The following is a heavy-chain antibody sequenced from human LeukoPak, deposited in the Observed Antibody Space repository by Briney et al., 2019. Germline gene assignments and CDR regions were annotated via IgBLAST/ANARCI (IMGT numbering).Heavy chain of an antibody. CDR2: ISKSGTYI. CDR1: GFTFRDYT. D-gene: IGHD2-2*01. J-gene: IGHJ4*02. V-gene: IGHV3-21*01. CDR3: TREVLIVVEPASNTIDF. Sequence: GGSLRLSCAASGFTFRDYTMNWVRQAPGKGLEWVSAISKSGTYIKYADSVKGRFTASRDNAKNSLFLQMNSLRVEDTALYFCTREVLIVVEPASNTIDFWGQGTRVTFSS.